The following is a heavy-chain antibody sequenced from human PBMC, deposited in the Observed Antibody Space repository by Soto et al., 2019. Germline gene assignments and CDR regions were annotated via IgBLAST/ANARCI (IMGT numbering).Heavy chain of an antibody. Sequence: GGSLRLSCAASGFTFSSYSMNWVRQAPGKGLEWVSYISSSSSTIYYADSVKGRFTISRDNAKNSLYLQMNSLRDEDTAVYYCAREVLVGYSYNYFDYWGQGTLVTVSS. CDR2: ISSSSSTI. CDR1: GFTFSSYS. V-gene: IGHV3-48*02. J-gene: IGHJ4*02. CDR3: AREVLVGYSYNYFDY. D-gene: IGHD5-18*01.